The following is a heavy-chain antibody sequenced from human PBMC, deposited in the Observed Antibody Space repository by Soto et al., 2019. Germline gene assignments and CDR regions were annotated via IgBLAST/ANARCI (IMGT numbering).Heavy chain of an antibody. CDR3: GKQGRRWLDWMAHDY. Sequence: EVQLLESGGGLVQPGGSLRLSCAASGFTFSSYAMSWVRQAPGKGLEWVSGISTSGGSTYYADSVKGRFTVSRDNSENTLNLQMSSRRAEESAVYYCGKQGRRWLDWMAHDYRGQGTLVTVSS. J-gene: IGHJ4*02. CDR1: GFTFSSYA. CDR2: ISTSGGST. V-gene: IGHV3-23*01. D-gene: IGHD6-19*01.